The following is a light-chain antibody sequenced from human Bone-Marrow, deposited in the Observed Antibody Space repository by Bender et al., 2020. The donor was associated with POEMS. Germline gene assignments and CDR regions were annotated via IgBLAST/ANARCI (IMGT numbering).Light chain of an antibody. CDR3: QAWDTTTVL. V-gene: IGLV3-1*01. CDR2: QDN. J-gene: IGLJ3*02. Sequence: SYELTQSPSVYVSPGQTATITCSGDNLGNRYACWYQQRPGQSPVLVIYQDNKRPSGIPERFSGSNSGNTATLTVSGTQAMDEADYYCQAWDTTTVLFGGGTKLTVL. CDR1: NLGNRY.